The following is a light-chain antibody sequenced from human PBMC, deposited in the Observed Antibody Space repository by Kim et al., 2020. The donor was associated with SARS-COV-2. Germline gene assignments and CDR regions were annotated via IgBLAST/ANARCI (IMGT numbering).Light chain of an antibody. Sequence: LSPGERATLSCRASQSVPSNYLAWYQQKSGQPPRLLNFRASSRAAGIPDRFSGSESGTDFTLSSCRLEPEGFAVYYCQQYDSSPYTFGQRTKLEI. V-gene: IGKV3-20*01. CDR3: QQYDSSPYT. J-gene: IGKJ2*01. CDR1: QSVPSNY. CDR2: RAS.